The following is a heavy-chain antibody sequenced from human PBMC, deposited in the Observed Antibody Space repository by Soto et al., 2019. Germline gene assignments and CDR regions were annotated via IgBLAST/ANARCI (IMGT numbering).Heavy chain of an antibody. CDR2: ISAHNGNT. V-gene: IGHV1-18*01. CDR1: GYTFTSYG. D-gene: IGHD1-1*01. J-gene: IGHJ4*02. CDR3: ARGRYGDY. Sequence: QVHLVQSGAEVKKPGASVKVSCKASGYTFTSYGITWVRQAPGQGLAWMGWISAHNGNTDYAQKLQGRVSVTRDTSTGTAYMELRSLISDDAAVYYCARGRYGDYWGQGALVTVSS.